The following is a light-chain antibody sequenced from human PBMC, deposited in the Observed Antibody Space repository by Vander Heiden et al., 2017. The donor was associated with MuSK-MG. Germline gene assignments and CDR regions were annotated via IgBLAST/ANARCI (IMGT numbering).Light chain of an antibody. V-gene: IGKV3-15*01. Sequence: EIVLTQSPATLSVSPGEGAALSCRASQSVSSNLAWYQQKPGQAPRLLIYGASTRDTGIPARFSGSGSGTEFTLTITSLQSEDFAVYYCQQDNNWPRYTFGQGTKLEIK. CDR2: GAS. CDR3: QQDNNWPRYT. CDR1: QSVSSN. J-gene: IGKJ2*01.